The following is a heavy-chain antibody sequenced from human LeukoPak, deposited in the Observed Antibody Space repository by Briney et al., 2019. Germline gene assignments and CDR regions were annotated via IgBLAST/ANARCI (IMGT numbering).Heavy chain of an antibody. D-gene: IGHD2-15*01. J-gene: IGHJ4*02. CDR2: IYYSGST. V-gene: IGHV4-39*01. Sequence: SETLSLTCTVSGGSNSSSSYYWGWIRQPPGKGLEWIVSIYYSGSTYYNPSLKSRVTIAADTSKNQFSLKLSSVTAADTAVYYCARSRYCSGGRCRIPKYYFDYWGQGTLVTVSS. CDR3: ARSRYCSGGRCRIPKYYFDY. CDR1: GGSNSSSSYY.